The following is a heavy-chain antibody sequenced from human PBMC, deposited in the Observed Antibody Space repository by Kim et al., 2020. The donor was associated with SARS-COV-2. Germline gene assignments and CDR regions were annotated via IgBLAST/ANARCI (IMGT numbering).Heavy chain of an antibody. D-gene: IGHD3-10*01. CDR1: GYTFTSYY. CDR3: ARDPLWFGEFQPEYYFDY. J-gene: IGHJ4*02. CDR2: INPSGGST. V-gene: IGHV1-46*01. Sequence: ASVKVSCKASGYTFTSYYMHWVRQAPGQGLEWMGIINPSGGSTSYAQKYQGRVTMTRDTSTSTVYMELSSLRSEDTAVYYCARDPLWFGEFQPEYYFDYWGQGTLVHVSS.